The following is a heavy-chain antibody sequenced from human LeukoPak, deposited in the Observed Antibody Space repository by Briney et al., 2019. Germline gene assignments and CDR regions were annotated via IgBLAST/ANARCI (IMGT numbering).Heavy chain of an antibody. CDR3: ARELIVLEPAARRYNYYMDV. V-gene: IGHV1-8*03. J-gene: IGHJ6*03. D-gene: IGHD2-2*01. CDR2: MHPNNGDA. CDR1: GYTFTSYN. Sequence: ASVKVSCKASGYTFTSYNINWVRQAPGQGLEWMAWMHPNNGDAGYAQKFQDRVTVTSNTSISTAYMELRSLTSEDTAVYYCARELIVLEPAARRYNYYMDVWGIGTTVSVSS.